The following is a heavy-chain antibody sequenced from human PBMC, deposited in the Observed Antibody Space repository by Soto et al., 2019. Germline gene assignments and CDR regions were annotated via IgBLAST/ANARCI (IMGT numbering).Heavy chain of an antibody. CDR1: GGSISNGGYY. V-gene: IGHV4-31*03. Sequence: SETLSLTCTVSGGSISNGGYYWSWIRQHPGKGLEWIGYIYYIGSTYYNPSLKSRVTISINTSKNQFSLKLTSVTAADTAVYYCARSPAGVPGPTICDYWGQGTLVTVSS. CDR2: IYYIGST. J-gene: IGHJ4*02. CDR3: ARSPAGVPGPTICDY. D-gene: IGHD1-26*01.